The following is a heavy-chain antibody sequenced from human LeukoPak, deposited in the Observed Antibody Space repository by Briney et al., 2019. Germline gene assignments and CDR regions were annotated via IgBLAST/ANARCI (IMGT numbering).Heavy chain of an antibody. CDR1: GYRFTSYW. CDR3: ARLPRIAVAGLPFDY. Sequence: GESLKISCKGSGYRFTSYWIGWVRPMPGKGLEWMGIIYPGDSDTRYSPSFQGQVTISADKSISTAYLQWSSLKASDTAMYYCARLPRIAVAGLPFDYWGQGTLVTVSS. CDR2: IYPGDSDT. V-gene: IGHV5-51*01. D-gene: IGHD6-19*01. J-gene: IGHJ4*02.